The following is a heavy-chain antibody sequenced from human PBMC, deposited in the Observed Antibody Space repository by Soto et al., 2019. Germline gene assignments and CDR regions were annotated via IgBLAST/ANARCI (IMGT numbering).Heavy chain of an antibody. CDR2: IYPGDSDT. D-gene: IGHD1-1*01. J-gene: IGHJ4*02. Sequence: GESLKISCKTSGYSFIIYWIGWVRQTPGKGLEWMGIIYPGDSDTRYSPSLQGQVTISVDRSISTAYLQWSSLKASDTAMYYCASLSLGEQPFDYWGQGTLVTVSS. V-gene: IGHV5-51*01. CDR3: ASLSLGEQPFDY. CDR1: GYSFIIYW.